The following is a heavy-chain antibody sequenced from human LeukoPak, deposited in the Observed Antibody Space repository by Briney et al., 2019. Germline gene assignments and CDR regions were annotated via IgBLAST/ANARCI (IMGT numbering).Heavy chain of an antibody. CDR3: ARDISPYYYGSGRNLFDY. J-gene: IGHJ4*02. CDR2: IKQDGSEK. CDR1: GFTFSTYW. Sequence: GGSLRLSCAASGFTFSTYWMSWVRQAPGEGLEWVANIKQDGSEKYYVDSVKGRFTISRDNAKKSLYLQMNSLRAEDTAVYYCARDISPYYYGSGRNLFDYWGQGTLVTVSS. V-gene: IGHV3-7*03. D-gene: IGHD3-10*01.